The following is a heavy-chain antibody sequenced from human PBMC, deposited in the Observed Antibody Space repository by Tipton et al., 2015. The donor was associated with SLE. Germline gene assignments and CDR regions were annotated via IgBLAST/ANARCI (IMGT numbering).Heavy chain of an antibody. J-gene: IGHJ4*02. V-gene: IGHV4-38-2*01. CDR3: ARQPEQWLFYFDY. D-gene: IGHD6-19*01. CDR1: GYSISSGYY. Sequence: TLSLTCAVPGYSISSGYYWGWIRQPPGKGLEWIGSIYHSGSTYYNPSLKSRVTISVDTSKNQFSLKLSSVTAADTAVYYCARQPEQWLFYFDYWGQGTLVTVSS. CDR2: IYHSGST.